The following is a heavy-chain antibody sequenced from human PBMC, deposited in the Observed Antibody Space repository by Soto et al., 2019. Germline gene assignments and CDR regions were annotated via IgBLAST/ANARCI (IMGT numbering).Heavy chain of an antibody. CDR1: GFTFSSYA. J-gene: IGHJ6*04. CDR3: AKAHEPYDERARLLDV. D-gene: IGHD2-15*01. V-gene: IGHV3-23*01. Sequence: EVQLLESGGGLVQPGVSLRLACAASGFTFSSYAISWVRQAPGKGLEWVSAISCSGGSPYYADSVKGRFTISGENSKNTAYLQLNSLRAEDMAVYHCAKAHEPYDERARLLDVWGKGTTVPVSS. CDR2: ISCSGGSP.